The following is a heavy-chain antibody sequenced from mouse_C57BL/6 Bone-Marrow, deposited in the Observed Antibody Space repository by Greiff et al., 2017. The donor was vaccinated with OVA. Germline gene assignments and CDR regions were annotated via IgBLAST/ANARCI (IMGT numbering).Heavy chain of an antibody. Sequence: VQLVESGAELVMPGASVKLSCKASGYTFTSYWMHWVKQRPGQGLEWIGEIDPSDSYTNYNQKFKGKSTLTVDKSSSTAYMQLSSLTSEDSAVYYCARDLHWYFDVWGTGTTVTVSS. V-gene: IGHV1-69*01. CDR2: IDPSDSYT. CDR3: ARDLHWYFDV. J-gene: IGHJ1*03. CDR1: GYTFTSYW.